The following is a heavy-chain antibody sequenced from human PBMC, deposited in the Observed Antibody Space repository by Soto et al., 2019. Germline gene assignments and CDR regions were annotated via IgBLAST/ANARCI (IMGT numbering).Heavy chain of an antibody. CDR3: ARDGNDDSSGYYPFDI. V-gene: IGHV4-4*07. Sequence: SETLSLTCTACGGSISSYYWSWIRQPAGKGLEWIGRIYTSGSTNYNPSLKSRVTMSVDTSKNQFSLKLSSVTAADTAVYYCARDGNDDSSGYYPFDIWGQGTMVPVSS. D-gene: IGHD3-22*01. J-gene: IGHJ3*02. CDR2: IYTSGST. CDR1: GGSISSYY.